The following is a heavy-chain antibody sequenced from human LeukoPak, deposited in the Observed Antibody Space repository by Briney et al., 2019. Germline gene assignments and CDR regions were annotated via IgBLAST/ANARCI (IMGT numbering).Heavy chain of an antibody. CDR1: GGSISSSTYY. V-gene: IGHV4-39*01. D-gene: IGHD3-3*01. J-gene: IGHJ5*02. CDR3: ARLGRTYYDFWSGP. CDR2: IYYRGST. Sequence: SETLSLTCSVSGGSISSSTYYWGWIRQPPGKGLEGIGTIYYRGSTYYNPSLKSRVTISVDTSKNQFALTLTSVTAADTAVYYCARLGRTYYDFWSGPWGQGTLVTVSS.